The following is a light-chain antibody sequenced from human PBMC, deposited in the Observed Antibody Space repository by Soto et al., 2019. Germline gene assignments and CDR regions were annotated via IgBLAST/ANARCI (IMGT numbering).Light chain of an antibody. J-gene: IGKJ1*01. CDR1: QSVGGNY. Sequence: EIVLTQSPGTLSLSPGERATLSCRASQSVGGNYLAWFQQKTGQAPSLLVYRASNRAAGIPDRFSGGGSGTDFTLTISSLEPEDFAVYYCKHYGSSPWTFGQGTEVEVK. V-gene: IGKV3-20*01. CDR2: RAS. CDR3: KHYGSSPWT.